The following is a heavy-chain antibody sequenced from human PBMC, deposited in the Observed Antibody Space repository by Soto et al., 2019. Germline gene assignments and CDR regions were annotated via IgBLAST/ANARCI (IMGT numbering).Heavy chain of an antibody. J-gene: IGHJ4*02. CDR3: ARGHITFGGVIALSY. CDR1: GGSISSGGYY. D-gene: IGHD3-16*02. Sequence: QVQLQESGPGLVKPSQTLSLTCTVSGGSISSGGYYWSWIRQHPGKGLEWIGYIYYSGSTYYNPSLTSRVTISVDTSKNQFSLKLSSVTAADTAVYYCARGHITFGGVIALSYWGQGTLVTVSS. CDR2: IYYSGST. V-gene: IGHV4-31*03.